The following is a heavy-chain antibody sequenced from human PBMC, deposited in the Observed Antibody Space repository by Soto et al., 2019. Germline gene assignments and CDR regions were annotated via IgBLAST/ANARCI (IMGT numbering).Heavy chain of an antibody. CDR3: AKENEGAEFDY. CDR1: GFTFSSYG. Sequence: SLRLSCAASGFTFSSYGMHWVRQAPGKGLEWVAVISYDGSNKYYADSVKGRFTISRDNSKNTLYLQMNSLRAEDTAVYYCAKENEGAEFDYWGQGTLVTVSS. V-gene: IGHV3-30*18. CDR2: ISYDGSNK. J-gene: IGHJ4*02. D-gene: IGHD1-26*01.